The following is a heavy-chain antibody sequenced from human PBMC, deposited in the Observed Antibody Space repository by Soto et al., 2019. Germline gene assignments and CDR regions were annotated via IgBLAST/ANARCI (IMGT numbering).Heavy chain of an antibody. V-gene: IGHV3-33*01. J-gene: IGHJ4*02. Sequence: GGSLRLSCAASGFTFSSYGMHWVRQAPGKGLEWVAVIWYDGSNKYFADSVKGRFTISRDNSKNTLYLQMSSLRAEDTAVYYCARDVLIVSVAGTVGIDYWGQGTLVTVSS. CDR3: ARDVLIVSVAGTVGIDY. CDR1: GFTFSSYG. D-gene: IGHD6-19*01. CDR2: IWYDGSNK.